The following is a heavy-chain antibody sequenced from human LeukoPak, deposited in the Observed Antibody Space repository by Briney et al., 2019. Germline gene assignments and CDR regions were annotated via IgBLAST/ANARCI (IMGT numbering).Heavy chain of an antibody. D-gene: IGHD3-22*01. V-gene: IGHV4-34*01. CDR3: ARPYYYDSRIDP. J-gene: IGHJ5*02. CDR1: GGSFSGYY. CDR2: INHSGST. Sequence: RPSETLSLTCAVYGGSFSGYYWSWIRQPPGKGLEWIGEINHSGSTNYNPSLKSRVTISVDTSKNQFSLKLSSVTAADTAVYYCARPYYYDSRIDPWGQGILVTVSS.